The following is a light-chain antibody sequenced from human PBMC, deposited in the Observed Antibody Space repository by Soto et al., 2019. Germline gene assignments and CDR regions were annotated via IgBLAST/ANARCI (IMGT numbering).Light chain of an antibody. V-gene: IGKV3-20*01. J-gene: IGKJ1*01. CDR2: GAS. CDR1: QSVSSSY. Sequence: EIVLTQSPGTLSLSPGERATLPCRASQSVSSSYLAWYQQKPGQAPRLLIYGASSRATGIPDRFSGSGSGTDSTLTISRLEPEDFAVYYCQQYGSSPRTFGQGTKVDI. CDR3: QQYGSSPRT.